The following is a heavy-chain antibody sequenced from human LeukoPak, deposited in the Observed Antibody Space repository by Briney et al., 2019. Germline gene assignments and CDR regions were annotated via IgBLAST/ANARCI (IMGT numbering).Heavy chain of an antibody. CDR1: GGSISSSSYF. J-gene: IGHJ4*02. Sequence: SETLSLTCTVPGGSISSSSYFWGWIRQPPGKGLEWIGIIYFGGSTYYSPSLKSRVTVSIDTSNNQFSLRLSSVTAADTAVYYCARDSGYYDSSGYYALNYFDYWGQGALVTVSS. D-gene: IGHD3-22*01. V-gene: IGHV4-39*02. CDR2: IYFGGST. CDR3: ARDSGYYDSSGYYALNYFDY.